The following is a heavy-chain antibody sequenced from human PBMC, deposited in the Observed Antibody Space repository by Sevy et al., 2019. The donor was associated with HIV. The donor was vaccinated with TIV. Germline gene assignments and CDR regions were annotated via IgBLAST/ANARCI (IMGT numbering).Heavy chain of an antibody. Sequence: ASVKVSCKASGGTFSSYAISWVRQAPGQGLEWMGGIIPIFGTANYAQKFQGRVTITADKSTRTAYMELSSLRSEDTAVYYCAREGIMITFGGVIAYNWFDPWGQGTLVTVSS. CDR3: AREGIMITFGGVIAYNWFDP. J-gene: IGHJ5*02. V-gene: IGHV1-69*06. CDR1: GGTFSSYA. CDR2: IIPIFGTA. D-gene: IGHD3-16*02.